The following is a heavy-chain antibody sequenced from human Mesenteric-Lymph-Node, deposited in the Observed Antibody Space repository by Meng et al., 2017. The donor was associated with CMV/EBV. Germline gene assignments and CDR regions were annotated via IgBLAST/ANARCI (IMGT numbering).Heavy chain of an antibody. CDR2: ISSSSSYI. V-gene: IGHV3-21*01. Sequence: GESLKTSCAASGFTFSSYSMNWVRQAPGKGLEWVSSISSSSSYIYYADSVKGRFTISRDNAKNSLYLQMNSLRAEDTAVYYCARAYPIAVADYWGQGTLVTVSS. D-gene: IGHD6-19*01. J-gene: IGHJ4*02. CDR1: GFTFSSYS. CDR3: ARAYPIAVADY.